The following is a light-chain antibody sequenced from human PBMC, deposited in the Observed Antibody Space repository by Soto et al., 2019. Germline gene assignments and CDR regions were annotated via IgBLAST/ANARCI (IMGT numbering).Light chain of an antibody. CDR3: MQSTQLPPT. J-gene: IGKJ5*01. V-gene: IGKV2D-29*02. CDR1: QSLLHITGETF. Sequence: DVVMTQTPLSLSVAPGQPASSSCNSSQSLLHITGETFLFWYLQKPGHSPQLLIYEVSTRVSGVTDRFSGSGSGTDFTLEISRVETDDVGIYYCMQSTQLPPTVGQGTRLEIK. CDR2: EVS.